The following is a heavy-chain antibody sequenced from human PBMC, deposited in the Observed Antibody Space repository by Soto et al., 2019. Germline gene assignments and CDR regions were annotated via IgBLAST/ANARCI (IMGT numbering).Heavy chain of an antibody. D-gene: IGHD4-17*01. Sequence: PSETLSLTCAVSGGSISSSNWWCWVRQPRGKGLEWIAEIYHSGSTNYNPSLKSRVTISVDKSKNQFSLKLSCVTAADTAVYYCAILETYGDYFFWFDPWGQGTLVTVSS. CDR1: GGSISSSNW. CDR3: AILETYGDYFFWFDP. J-gene: IGHJ5*02. V-gene: IGHV4-4*02. CDR2: IYHSGST.